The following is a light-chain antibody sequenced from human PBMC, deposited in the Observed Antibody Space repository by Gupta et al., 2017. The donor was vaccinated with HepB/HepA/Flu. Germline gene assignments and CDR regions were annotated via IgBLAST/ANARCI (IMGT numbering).Light chain of an antibody. V-gene: IGKV3-11*01. CDR3: QQRSNWPPLT. Sequence: DIVLTQSPATLSLSQGERDTLSCRSSQSISNYLAWYQQKPGQAPRLLIYDASNRATGIPARFSGSGSGTDFTLTISSLEPEDFAVYYCQQRSNWPPLTFGGGTKVEIK. J-gene: IGKJ4*01. CDR1: QSISNY. CDR2: DAS.